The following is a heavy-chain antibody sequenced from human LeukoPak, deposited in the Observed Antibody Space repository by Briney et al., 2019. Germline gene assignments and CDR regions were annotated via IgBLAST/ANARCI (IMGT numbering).Heavy chain of an antibody. CDR2: IYPGDSNT. Sequence: GESLKISCQSSGYSFPSYWIGWVRQMPGKGLEWMGVIYPGDSNTRYSPSFQGQVTISADRSINTAYLQWSRLKASDSAMYYCVRPGASAWPGWFDTWGQGTLVTVSS. J-gene: IGHJ5*02. CDR3: VRPGASAWPGWFDT. CDR1: GYSFPSYW. V-gene: IGHV5-51*01. D-gene: IGHD6-13*01.